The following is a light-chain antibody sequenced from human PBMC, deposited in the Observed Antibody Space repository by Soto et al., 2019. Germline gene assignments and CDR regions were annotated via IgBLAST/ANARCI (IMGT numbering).Light chain of an antibody. V-gene: IGKV1-5*03. CDR3: QQYNRHSS. CDR1: QSVSSW. CDR2: KAS. J-gene: IGKJ2*01. Sequence: DIQMTQSPSTLSASVGDRVTITCRASQSVSSWLAWYQQKPGKAPKLLISKASTLENGVPSRFSGSESGTEFTLTISSLQPDDSASYYCQQYNRHSSFGQGTKLEIK.